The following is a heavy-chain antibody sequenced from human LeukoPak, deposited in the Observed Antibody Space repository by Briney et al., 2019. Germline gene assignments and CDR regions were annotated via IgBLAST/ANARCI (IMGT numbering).Heavy chain of an antibody. V-gene: IGHV6-1*01. CDR3: ARSPLSSGWYPGEAFDI. Sequence: SQTRSLTCAISGDSVSSNSAAWNWIRQSPSRGLEWLGRTYYRSKWYNDYAVSVKSRITINPDTSKNQFSLQLNSVTPEDTAVYYCARSPLSSGWYPGEAFDIWGQGTMVTVSS. CDR2: TYYRSKWYN. CDR1: GDSVSSNSAA. J-gene: IGHJ3*02. D-gene: IGHD6-19*01.